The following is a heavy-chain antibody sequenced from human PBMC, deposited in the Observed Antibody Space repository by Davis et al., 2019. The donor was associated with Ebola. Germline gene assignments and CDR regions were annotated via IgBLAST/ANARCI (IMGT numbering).Heavy chain of an antibody. V-gene: IGHV3-11*06. D-gene: IGHD3-10*01. Sequence: GESLKISCAASGFTFSDYYMSWIRQAPGKGLEWVSYISSSSSYTNYADSVKGRFTISRDNAKNSLYLQMNSLRAEDTAVYYCARDESYRIDFWGQGTLVTVSS. CDR1: GFTFSDYY. CDR2: ISSSSSYT. J-gene: IGHJ4*02. CDR3: ARDESYRIDF.